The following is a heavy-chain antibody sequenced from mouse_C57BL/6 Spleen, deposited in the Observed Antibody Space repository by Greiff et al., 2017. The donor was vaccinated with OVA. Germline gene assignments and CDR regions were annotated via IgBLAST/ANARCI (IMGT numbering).Heavy chain of an antibody. CDR2: IDPANGNT. Sequence: EVQLQESVAELVRPGASVKLSCTASGFNIKNTYMHWVKQRPEQGLEWIGRIDPANGNTKYAPKFQGKATITADTSSNTAYLQLSSLTSEDTAIYYCASSLELNYDYGWFAYWGQGTLVTVAA. J-gene: IGHJ3*01. CDR1: GFNIKNTY. V-gene: IGHV14-3*01. CDR3: ASSLELNYDYGWFAY. D-gene: IGHD2-4*01.